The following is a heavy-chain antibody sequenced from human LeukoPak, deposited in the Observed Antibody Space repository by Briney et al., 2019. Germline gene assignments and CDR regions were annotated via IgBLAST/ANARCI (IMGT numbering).Heavy chain of an antibody. CDR2: IYPGDSDT. CDR1: GYSFTSYR. CDR3: ARRSHCSGGICYAFDY. J-gene: IGHJ4*02. Sequence: GESLKISCKGSGYSFTSYRIGWVRQMPGKGLEWMGIIYPGDSDTGYSPSFQGQVTISADKSISTAYLQWSSLKASDTAMYYCARRSHCSGGICYAFDYWGQGTLVTVSS. V-gene: IGHV5-51*01. D-gene: IGHD2-15*01.